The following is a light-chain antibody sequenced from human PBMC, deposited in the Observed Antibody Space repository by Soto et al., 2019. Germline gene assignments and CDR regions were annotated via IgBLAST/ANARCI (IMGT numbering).Light chain of an antibody. Sequence: QSVLTQPASVSGSPGQSITISCTGTSSDVGRYNFVSWYQQHPGKAPKLMISEVSNRPSGVSNRFSGSTSGNTASLTISGLQAADEADYYCTSYTSSSTQVFGTGTKVTVL. CDR1: SSDVGRYNF. J-gene: IGLJ1*01. V-gene: IGLV2-14*01. CDR3: TSYTSSSTQV. CDR2: EVS.